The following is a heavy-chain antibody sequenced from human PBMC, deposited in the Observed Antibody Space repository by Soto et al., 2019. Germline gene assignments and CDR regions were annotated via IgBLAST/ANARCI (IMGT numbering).Heavy chain of an antibody. CDR1: GYTFTNYD. V-gene: IGHV1-8*01. CDR3: ACFLIIRPPPRSTLFPTRRSSDL. CDR2: MNPNSGNT. J-gene: IGHJ2*01. D-gene: IGHD1-1*01. Sequence: ASVKVSCKASGYTFTNYDINWVRQATGQGLEWMGWMNPNSGNTGYAQKFQGRVTMTRNTSISTAYMELSSLRSEDTAVYYCACFLIIRPPPRSTLFPTRRSSDL.